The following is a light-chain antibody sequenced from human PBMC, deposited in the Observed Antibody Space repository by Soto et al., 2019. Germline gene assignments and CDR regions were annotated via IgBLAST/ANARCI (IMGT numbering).Light chain of an antibody. CDR2: GAS. Sequence: EIVMTQSPATLSVSPGERATLSCRASQSVRSNLAWYQQKPGQAPRLLIYGASSRATGIPARFSGSGSETEFTLTISSLQSEDFAVYSCQQYNDWPTFVQGTKEEIK. CDR1: QSVRSN. J-gene: IGKJ1*01. V-gene: IGKV3-15*01. CDR3: QQYNDWPT.